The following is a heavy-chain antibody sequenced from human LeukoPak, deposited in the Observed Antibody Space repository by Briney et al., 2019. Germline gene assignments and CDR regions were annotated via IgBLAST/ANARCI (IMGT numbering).Heavy chain of an antibody. D-gene: IGHD3-9*01. V-gene: IGHV4-59*02. CDR2: IKSSGSS. J-gene: IGHJ4*02. CDR1: GGSVSSYY. CDR3: ARAKYFDSLSPFDY. Sequence: PSETLSLTCTVSGGSVSSYYWSWIRQPPGKGLEWIGYIKSSGSSNYNPSLNSRVTISVDTSKNQFSLKLSSVTAADTAVYYCARAKYFDSLSPFDYWGQGTLVTVSS.